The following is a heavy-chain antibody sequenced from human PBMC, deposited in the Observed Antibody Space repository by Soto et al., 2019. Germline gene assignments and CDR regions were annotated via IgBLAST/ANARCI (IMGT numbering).Heavy chain of an antibody. CDR1: GDSISSGGYY. V-gene: IGHV4-31*11. CDR3: ARERGDHNYYYGMDV. CDR2: IYYSGST. Sequence: SETLSLTCAVSGDSISSGGYYWSWIRQHPGKGLEWIGYIYYSGSTYYNPSLKSRVTISVDTSKNQFSLKLSSVTAADTAVYYCARERGDHNYYYGMDVWGQGTTVTVSS. J-gene: IGHJ6*02. D-gene: IGHD2-21*02.